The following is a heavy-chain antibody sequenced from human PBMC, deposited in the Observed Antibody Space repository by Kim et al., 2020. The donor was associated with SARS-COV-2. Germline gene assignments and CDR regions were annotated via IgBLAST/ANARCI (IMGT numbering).Heavy chain of an antibody. Sequence: ASVKVSCKASGGTFSSYAISWVRQAPGQGLEWMGGIIPIFGTANYAQKFQGRVTITADESTSTAYMELSSLRSEDTAVYYCAAPEITMVRGVHTLPLSYYYYGMDVWGQGTTVTVSS. J-gene: IGHJ6*02. V-gene: IGHV1-69*13. CDR2: IIPIFGTA. CDR1: GGTFSSYA. D-gene: IGHD3-10*01. CDR3: AAPEITMVRGVHTLPLSYYYYGMDV.